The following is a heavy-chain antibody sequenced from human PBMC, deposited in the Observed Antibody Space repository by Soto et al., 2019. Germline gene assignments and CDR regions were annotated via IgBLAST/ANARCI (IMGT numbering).Heavy chain of an antibody. CDR3: ARGRRQAAAGMAYYYGMDV. D-gene: IGHD6-13*01. V-gene: IGHV4-34*01. CDR2: INHSGST. CDR1: GGSFSGYY. J-gene: IGHJ6*02. Sequence: SETLSLTCAVYGGSFSGYYWSWIRQPPGKGPEWIGEINHSGSTNYNPTLKSRVTISVDTSKNQFSLKLSSVTAADTAVNYCARGRRQAAAGMAYYYGMDVWGQGTTVTVSS.